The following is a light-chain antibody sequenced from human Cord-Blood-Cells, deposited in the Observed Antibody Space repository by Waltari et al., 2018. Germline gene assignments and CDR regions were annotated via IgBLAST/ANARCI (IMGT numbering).Light chain of an antibody. CDR1: QSVSSN. J-gene: IGKJ3*01. Sequence: EIVMTQSPATLAVAAGEGATTSCRASQSVSSNLAWYQQKPGQAPRLLIYGASPRATGIPARFSGSGSGTEFTLTISSLQSEDFAVYYCQQYNNWPPFTFGPGTKVDIK. V-gene: IGKV3-15*01. CDR2: GAS. CDR3: QQYNNWPPFT.